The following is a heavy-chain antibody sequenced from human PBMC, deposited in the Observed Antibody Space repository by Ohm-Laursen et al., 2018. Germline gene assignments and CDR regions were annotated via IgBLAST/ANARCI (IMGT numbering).Heavy chain of an antibody. CDR2: INPASGGT. J-gene: IGHJ5*02. V-gene: IGHV1-2*02. CDR1: GYSFTVYY. CDR3: AREGSFDP. Sequence: GASVRVSCKASGYSFTVYYMHWVRQAPGQGPEWMGWINPASGGTKYAQKFQGRVTMTRDTSISTAYMELSRLRSDDTAVYYCAREGSFDPWGQGTLVTVSS.